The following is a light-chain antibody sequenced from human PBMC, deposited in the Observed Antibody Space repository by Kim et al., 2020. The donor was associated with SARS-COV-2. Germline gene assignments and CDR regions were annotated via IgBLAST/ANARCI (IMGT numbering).Light chain of an antibody. CDR2: LVS. V-gene: IGKV2-28*01. J-gene: IGKJ1*01. CDR3: MQALATPGT. CDR1: QSLLHSNGNTY. Sequence: DIVMNQSPRSLPVTPGEPASISCRSSQSLLHSNGNTYLDWYLQKPGQSPQLLIYLVSNRASGVPDRFSGSGSGTDFTLKISRVEAEDVGFYYCMQALATPGTFGQGTKVDIK.